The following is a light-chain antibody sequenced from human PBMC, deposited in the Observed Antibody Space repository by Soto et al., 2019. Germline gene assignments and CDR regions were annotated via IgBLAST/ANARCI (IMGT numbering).Light chain of an antibody. CDR1: QSVSSN. CDR2: GAS. CDR3: QQYSGPPPT. J-gene: IGKJ1*01. Sequence: EIVMTQSPVTLSVSPGERATLSCRASQSVSSNLAWYQQKPGQAPRLLIFGASDRATGIPDRFSGSGSGTDFTLTIDRLEPEDFAMYYCQQYSGPPPTFCHGTKVDIK. V-gene: IGKV3-20*01.